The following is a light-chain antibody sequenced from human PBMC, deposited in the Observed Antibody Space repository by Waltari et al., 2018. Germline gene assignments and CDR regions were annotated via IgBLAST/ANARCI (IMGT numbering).Light chain of an antibody. CDR1: SSDVGTYDY. CDR3: ISYTTSSTVYV. V-gene: IGLV2-14*03. Sequence: QSALTQPASVSGSPGQSITIPCTGTSSDVGTYDYVSWYQQHPGKAPKPMIFDVTKRPTVFANRFSCSKSGNTASLPMSGLQAEEEADYYCISYTTSSTVYVFGTGTKVTVL. CDR2: DVT. J-gene: IGLJ1*01.